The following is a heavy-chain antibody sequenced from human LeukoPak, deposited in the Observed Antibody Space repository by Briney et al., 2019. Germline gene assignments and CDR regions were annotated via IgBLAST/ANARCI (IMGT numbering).Heavy chain of an antibody. CDR3: ATGWGIAAAAVDY. CDR2: INSDGSTI. Sequence: PGGSLRLSCAASGFTFSSTWMNWVRQAPGKGLVWVSRINSDGSTITYADSVKGRFTISRDNAKNSLYLQMNSLRAEDTAVYYCATGWGIAAAAVDYWGQGTLVTVSS. J-gene: IGHJ4*02. D-gene: IGHD6-13*01. V-gene: IGHV3-74*01. CDR1: GFTFSSTW.